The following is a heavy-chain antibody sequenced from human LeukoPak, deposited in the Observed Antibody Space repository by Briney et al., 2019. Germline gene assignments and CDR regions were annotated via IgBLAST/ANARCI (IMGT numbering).Heavy chain of an antibody. CDR1: GFTFSSYG. D-gene: IGHD3-16*02. CDR2: IWYDGSNK. Sequence: GGSLRLSCAASGFTFSSYGMHWVRQAPGKGLEWVAVIWYDGSNKYYADSVKGRFTISRDNSKNTLYLQMNSLRAEDTAVYYCARGGLPRGVIVEYYFDYWGQGTLVTVSS. V-gene: IGHV3-33*01. CDR3: ARGGLPRGVIVEYYFDY. J-gene: IGHJ4*02.